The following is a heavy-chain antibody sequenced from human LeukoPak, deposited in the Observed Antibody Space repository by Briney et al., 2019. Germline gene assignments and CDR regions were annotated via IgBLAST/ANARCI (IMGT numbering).Heavy chain of an antibody. Sequence: ASVKVSCKASGYTFTRYAMNWVRQAPGQGLEWMGIINPSGGSTSYAQKFQGRVTMTRDTSTSTVYMELSSLRSEDTAVYYCARGVLWAVAGTTFGYFDYWGQGTLVTVSS. CDR2: INPSGGST. CDR3: ARGVLWAVAGTTFGYFDY. CDR1: GYTFTRYA. D-gene: IGHD6-19*01. V-gene: IGHV1-46*01. J-gene: IGHJ4*02.